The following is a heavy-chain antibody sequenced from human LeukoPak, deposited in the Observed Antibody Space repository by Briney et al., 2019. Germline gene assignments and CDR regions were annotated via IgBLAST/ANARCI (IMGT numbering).Heavy chain of an antibody. J-gene: IGHJ6*02. D-gene: IGHD1-26*01. CDR1: GGSISSYY. CDR3: ARDRREPEYGMDV. Sequence: SETLSLTCTVSGGSISSYYWSWIRQPPWKGLEWIGYIYYSGSTNYNPSLKSRVTISVDTSKNQFSLKLSSVTAADTAVYYCARDRREPEYGMDVWGQGTTVTVSS. CDR2: IYYSGST. V-gene: IGHV4-59*01.